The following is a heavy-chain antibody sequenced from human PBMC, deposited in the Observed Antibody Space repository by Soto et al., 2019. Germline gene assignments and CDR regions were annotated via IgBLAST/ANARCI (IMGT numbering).Heavy chain of an antibody. D-gene: IGHD1-26*01. CDR2: ISANNGKT. CDR3: ASDKQGELLGFDP. CDR1: GYRSTSYG. J-gene: IGHJ5*02. V-gene: IGHV1-18*01. Sequence: QVQLVQSGTEVKKPGASVQVSCKASGYRSTSYGISWVRQAPGQGLEWMGWISANNGKTNYAQKLQGRVTMTTDTSTNTAYMELRSLRSDDTAVYYCASDKQGELLGFDPWGQGTLVTVSS.